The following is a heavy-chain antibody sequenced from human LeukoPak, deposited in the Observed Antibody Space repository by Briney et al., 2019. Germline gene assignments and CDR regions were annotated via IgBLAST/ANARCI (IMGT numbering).Heavy chain of an antibody. V-gene: IGHV3-23*01. D-gene: IGHD3-22*01. CDR1: GFTFSSYA. CDR3: AKASTPYYYDSSGYYYY. CDR2: ISGSGGST. Sequence: GGSLRLSCAASGFTFSSYAMSWVRQAPGKGLEWVSAISGSGGSTYYADSVKGRFTISRDNSKNTLYLQMNSLRAEDTAVYYCAKASTPYYYDSSGYYYYWGQGTLVTVS. J-gene: IGHJ4*02.